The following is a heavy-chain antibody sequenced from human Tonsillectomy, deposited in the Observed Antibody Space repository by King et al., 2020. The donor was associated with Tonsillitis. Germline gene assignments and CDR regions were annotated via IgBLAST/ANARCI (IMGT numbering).Heavy chain of an antibody. J-gene: IGHJ6*02. V-gene: IGHV4-31*03. CDR1: GGSISSGGHY. Sequence: QLRESGPGLMKPSQTLSLTCTVSGGSISSGGHYRSWIRQHPGKGLEWIGYIYYSGTTYYNPSLKSRVIISIDTSKNQFSLKLSSVTAADTAVYYCARGYDPYYYYYYGMDIWGQGTTVTVSS. CDR2: IYYSGTT. D-gene: IGHD3-3*01. CDR3: ARGYDPYYYYYYGMDI.